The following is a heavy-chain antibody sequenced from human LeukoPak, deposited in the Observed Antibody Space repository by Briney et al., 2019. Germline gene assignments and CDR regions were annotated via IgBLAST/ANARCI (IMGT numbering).Heavy chain of an antibody. V-gene: IGHV3-23*01. CDR1: GFTFSSYA. Sequence: GGSLRLSCAASGFTFSSYAMSWVRQAPGKGLEWVSAISGSGGSTYYADSVKGRFTISRDNSKNTLYLQMKSQRAEDTAVYYCAKESRITMVRDSIDYWGQGTLVTVSS. J-gene: IGHJ4*02. D-gene: IGHD3-10*01. CDR3: AKESRITMVRDSIDY. CDR2: ISGSGGST.